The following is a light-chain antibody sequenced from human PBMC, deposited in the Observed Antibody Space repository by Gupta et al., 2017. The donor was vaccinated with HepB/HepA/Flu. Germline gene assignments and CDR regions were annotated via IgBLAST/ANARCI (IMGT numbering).Light chain of an antibody. Sequence: EIVLTQSPATLSLSPGERATLSCRASQSVSNFLAWYQQKPGQAPRLLIYDASNRATGIPARFSGSWSGTDFTLTISSLEPEDVAVYYCQQRSNWPPLFTFGPGTKVDIK. CDR2: DAS. J-gene: IGKJ3*01. CDR3: QQRSNWPPLFT. V-gene: IGKV3-11*01. CDR1: QSVSNF.